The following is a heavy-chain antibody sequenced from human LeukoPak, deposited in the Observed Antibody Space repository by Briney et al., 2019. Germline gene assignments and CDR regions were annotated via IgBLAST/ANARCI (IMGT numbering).Heavy chain of an antibody. CDR1: GFTFSDYH. V-gene: IGHV3-11*03. D-gene: IGHD2-2*01. CDR2: ISSSSDYT. Sequence: PGGSLRLSCAASGFTFSDYHMGWIRQAPGKGLGWGSYISSSSDYTNYADSVKGRFTLARDNPKKSMSLQMASLRAEATAVYYCAGPTCLRGGYCSTNSWVQGTLVTVSS. J-gene: IGHJ4*02. CDR3: AGPTCLRGGYCSTNS.